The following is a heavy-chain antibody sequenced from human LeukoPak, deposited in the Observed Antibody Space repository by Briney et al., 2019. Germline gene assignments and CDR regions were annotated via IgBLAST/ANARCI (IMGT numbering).Heavy chain of an antibody. V-gene: IGHV3-23*01. J-gene: IGHJ4*02. CDR2: ISGSGDNT. CDR1: GFTFSTYG. Sequence: PGGSLRLSCVASGFTFSTYGMTWVRQAPGKGLEWVSTISGSGDNTNYADSVKGRFTISRDNSKNTVYLQMNTLRAEDTAVYYCANVGALFSGSSGGWGQGTLVTVPS. D-gene: IGHD1-26*01. CDR3: ANVGALFSGSSGG.